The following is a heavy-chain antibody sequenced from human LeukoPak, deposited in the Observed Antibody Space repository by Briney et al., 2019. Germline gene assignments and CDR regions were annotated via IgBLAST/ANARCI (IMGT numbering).Heavy chain of an antibody. CDR3: ARHFTYYYDTNGYPRDAFDI. V-gene: IGHV4-59*08. CDR2: IYSSGNT. J-gene: IGHJ3*02. D-gene: IGHD3-22*01. CDR1: GGSISGYY. Sequence: SETLSPTCSVSGGSISGYYWSWIRHSPGKGLVWMGYIYSSGNTNYNPSLQSRVTISLEMSNNQVSLKLTPVTAADTALYYCARHFTYYYDTNGYPRDAFDIWGQGTMVTVSS.